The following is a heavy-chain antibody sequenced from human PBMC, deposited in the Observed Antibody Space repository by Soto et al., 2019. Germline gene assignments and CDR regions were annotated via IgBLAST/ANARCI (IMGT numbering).Heavy chain of an antibody. CDR2: INAGNGNT. Sequence: VKVSCKASGYTFTSYAMHWVRQAPGQRLEWMGWINAGNGNTKYSQKFQGRVTITRDTSASTAYMELSSLRSEDTAVYYCARDLPGQIVGSWSPKDPYGMDVWGQGTTVTVSS. J-gene: IGHJ6*02. V-gene: IGHV1-3*01. D-gene: IGHD6-13*01. CDR1: GYTFTSYA. CDR3: ARDLPGQIVGSWSPKDPYGMDV.